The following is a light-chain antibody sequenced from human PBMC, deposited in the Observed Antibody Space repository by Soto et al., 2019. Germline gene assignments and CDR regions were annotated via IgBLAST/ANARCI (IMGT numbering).Light chain of an antibody. CDR1: ASNIGRDP. Sequence: QSVLTQPPSASGAPGQRVTISCSGSASNIGRDPVNWYQQVPGTAPKLLIYENNHRPSGVPDRFSGSKSGTSASLVISGLQSEDEAEYFCAGWDGSLKGFGVGTGTKV. J-gene: IGLJ1*01. V-gene: IGLV1-44*01. CDR2: ENN. CDR3: AGWDGSLKGFG.